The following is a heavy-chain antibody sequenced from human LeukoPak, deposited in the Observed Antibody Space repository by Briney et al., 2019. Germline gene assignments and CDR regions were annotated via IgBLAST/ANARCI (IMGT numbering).Heavy chain of an antibody. Sequence: PSETLSLTCTVSGGSISSYYWSWIRQPPGKGLEWIGYIYYSGSTNYNPSLKSRVTISVDTSKNQFSLKLSSVTAADTAVYYCARVSRVLWFGELSPGDAFDIWGQGTMVTVS. CDR3: ARVSRVLWFGELSPGDAFDI. CDR1: GGSISSYY. V-gene: IGHV4-59*01. D-gene: IGHD3-10*01. CDR2: IYYSGST. J-gene: IGHJ3*02.